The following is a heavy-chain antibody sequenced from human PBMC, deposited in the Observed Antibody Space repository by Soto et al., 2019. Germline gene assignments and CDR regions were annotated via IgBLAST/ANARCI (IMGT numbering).Heavy chain of an antibody. CDR1: GFTFSSFA. J-gene: IGHJ4*02. Sequence: EVQLLESGGGLVQPGGSLRLSCAASGFTFSSFAMSWVRQAPGKGLEWVSAVSGSGGNTYYADSVKGRFTISRDNSKSTVFLQMNSLRAEDTAVYYCAKDGWGIVRDYWGQGTLVTVSS. D-gene: IGHD3-16*01. CDR3: AKDGWGIVRDY. CDR2: VSGSGGNT. V-gene: IGHV3-23*01.